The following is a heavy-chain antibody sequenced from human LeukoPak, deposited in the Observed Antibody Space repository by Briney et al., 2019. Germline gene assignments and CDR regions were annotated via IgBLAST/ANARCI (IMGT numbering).Heavy chain of an antibody. CDR1: GYTFTSYY. CDR3: AGDRVAYYYDSSGYYSPSDY. V-gene: IGHV1-46*01. Sequence: ASVKVSCKASGYTFTSYYMHWVRQAPGQGLEWMGIINPSGGSTSYAQKFQGRVTMTRDTSTSTVYMELSSLRSEDTAVYYCAGDRVAYYYDSSGYYSPSDYWGQGTLVTVSS. J-gene: IGHJ4*02. CDR2: INPSGGST. D-gene: IGHD3-22*01.